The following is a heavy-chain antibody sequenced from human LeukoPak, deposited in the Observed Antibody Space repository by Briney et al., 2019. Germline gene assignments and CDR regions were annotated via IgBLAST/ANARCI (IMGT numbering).Heavy chain of an antibody. D-gene: IGHD6-13*01. J-gene: IGHJ6*03. CDR2: INHSGST. Sequence: PGGSLRLSCAASGFTFSSYSMNWIRQPPGKGLEWIGEINHSGSTNYNPSLKSRVTISVDTSKNQFSLKLSSVTAADTAVYYCARGIKYSSSWYLYYYYYYMDVWGKGTTVTVSS. CDR3: ARGIKYSSSWYLYYYYYYMDV. CDR1: GFTFSSYS. V-gene: IGHV4-34*01.